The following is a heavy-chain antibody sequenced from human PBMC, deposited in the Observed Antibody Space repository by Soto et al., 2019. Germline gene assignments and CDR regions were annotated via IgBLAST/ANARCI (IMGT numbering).Heavy chain of an antibody. CDR1: GFIFSRYG. D-gene: IGHD3-10*01. Sequence: GGSLRLSCEASGFIFSRYGMHWVRQAPGKGLEWVAVISYDGSNKYYAESVKGRFIISRDKSENTLYLQMNSLRAEDTAVYYCAKDLGSGKPYYYYAMDVWGQGTTVTVSS. CDR2: ISYDGSNK. J-gene: IGHJ6*02. V-gene: IGHV3-30*18. CDR3: AKDLGSGKPYYYYAMDV.